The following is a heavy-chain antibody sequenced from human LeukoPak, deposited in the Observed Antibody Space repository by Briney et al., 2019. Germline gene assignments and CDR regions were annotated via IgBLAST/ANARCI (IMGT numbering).Heavy chain of an antibody. J-gene: IGHJ4*02. D-gene: IGHD2-15*01. CDR2: INHSGST. CDR3: ARGGGGLYCSGGSCYFPGFDY. Sequence: SETLSLTCAVYGGSFSGYYWSWIRQPPGKGLEWIGEINHSGSTNYNPSLKSRVTISVDTSKNQFSLKLSSVTAADTAVYYCARGGGGLYCSGGSCYFPGFDYWGQGTLVTVSS. V-gene: IGHV4-34*01. CDR1: GGSFSGYY.